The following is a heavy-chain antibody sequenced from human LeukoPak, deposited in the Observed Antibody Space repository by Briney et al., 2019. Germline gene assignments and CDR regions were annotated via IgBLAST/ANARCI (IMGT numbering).Heavy chain of an antibody. CDR1: GFTFDDYA. CDR2: ISWNSGSI. J-gene: IGHJ4*02. CDR3: AKSRVSVLVAAIASFDY. V-gene: IGHV3-9*01. D-gene: IGHD2-15*01. Sequence: GGSLRLSCAASGFTFDDYAMHWVRQAPGKGLEWVSGISWNSGSIGYADSVKGRFTISRDNAKNSLYLQMNSLRAEDTALYYCAKSRVSVLVAAIASFDYWGQGTLVTVSS.